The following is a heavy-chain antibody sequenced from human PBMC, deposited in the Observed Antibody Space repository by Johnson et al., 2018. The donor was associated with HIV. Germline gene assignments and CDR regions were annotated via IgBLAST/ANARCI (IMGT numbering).Heavy chain of an antibody. D-gene: IGHD6-6*01. CDR2: ISSSGSTI. J-gene: IGHJ3*02. CDR3: ARVSSIAALWDAFDI. V-gene: IGHV3-48*04. CDR1: GFSFRKYG. Sequence: VQLVESGGGVVQPGMSLRLSCAASGFSFRKYGIHWVRQAPGKGLEWVSYISSSGSTIYYADSVKGRFTISRDNAKNSLYLQMNSLRAEDTAVYYCARVSSIAALWDAFDIWGQGTMVTVSS.